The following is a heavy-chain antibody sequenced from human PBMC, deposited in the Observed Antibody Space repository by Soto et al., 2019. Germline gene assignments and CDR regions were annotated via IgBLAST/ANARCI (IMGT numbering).Heavy chain of an antibody. V-gene: IGHV4-61*01. CDR2: IYFSGTT. D-gene: IGHD4-17*01. CDR3: ARSPDSGDYVDY. CDR1: GGSVSSDSYY. Sequence: QVQLQESGPRLVQPSETLSLTCSVSGGSVSSDSYYWSWIRQPPGAGLEWIGYIYFSGTTNYNPSIESRVTILVASSKNKFSLKLSSVTAADTAVYYCARSPDSGDYVDYWGQGTLVAVSS. J-gene: IGHJ4*02.